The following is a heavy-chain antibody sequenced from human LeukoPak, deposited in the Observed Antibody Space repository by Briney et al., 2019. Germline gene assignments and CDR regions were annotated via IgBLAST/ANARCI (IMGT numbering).Heavy chain of an antibody. V-gene: IGHV3-43*01. J-gene: IGHJ4*01. CDR1: GFTFDDYT. CDR2: ISWDGGST. D-gene: IGHD3-16*01. CDR3: EKNNKEGGKTPFDL. Sequence: PGGSLRLSCAASGFTFDDYTMHWVRQAPGKGLEWVSLISWDGGSTYYADSVKGRFTISRDNSKNSLYLQMNSLRTEDTALYYCEKNNKEGGKTPFDLWGQGTL.